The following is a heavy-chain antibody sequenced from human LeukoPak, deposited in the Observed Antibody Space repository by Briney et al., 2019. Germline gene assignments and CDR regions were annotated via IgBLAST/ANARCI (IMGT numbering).Heavy chain of an antibody. J-gene: IGHJ4*02. CDR1: GFSFNNYW. D-gene: IGHD3-22*01. CDR3: ARSAAAKKSSGYYPG. CDR2: IYYSGST. Sequence: GSLRLSCAVSGFSFNNYWMTWVRQPPGKGLEWIGSIYYSGSTYYNPSLKSRVTISVDTSKNQFSLKLSSVTAADTAVYYCARSAAAKKSSGYYPGWGQGTLVTVSS. V-gene: IGHV4-39*01.